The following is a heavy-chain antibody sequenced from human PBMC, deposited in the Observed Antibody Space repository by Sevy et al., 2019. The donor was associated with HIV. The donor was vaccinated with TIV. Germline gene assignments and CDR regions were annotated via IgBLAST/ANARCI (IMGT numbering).Heavy chain of an antibody. V-gene: IGHV1-69*13. CDR1: GGTFSSYA. Sequence: SVKVSCKASGGTFSSYAISWVRQAPGQGLEWMGGIIPIFGTANYAQKFQGRVTITADESTSTAYMELSSLRSEDTAVYYCASSGWQNSSGYDDAFDIWGQGTMVTVSS. J-gene: IGHJ3*02. D-gene: IGHD3-22*01. CDR3: ASSGWQNSSGYDDAFDI. CDR2: IIPIFGTA.